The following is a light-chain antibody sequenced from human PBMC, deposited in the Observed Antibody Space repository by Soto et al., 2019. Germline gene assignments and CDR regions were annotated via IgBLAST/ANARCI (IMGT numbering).Light chain of an antibody. Sequence: EIVLTQSPGSLSLSPGERATLSCRASQSVDSTFFAWYQKKPGQAPMLLLYGVSKRATGIPARFSGSGSWTDLTLTISRLETEDFAVYYCQQYMSSLTFGQGTRVEIK. V-gene: IGKV3-20*01. J-gene: IGKJ1*01. CDR2: GVS. CDR1: QSVDSTF. CDR3: QQYMSSLT.